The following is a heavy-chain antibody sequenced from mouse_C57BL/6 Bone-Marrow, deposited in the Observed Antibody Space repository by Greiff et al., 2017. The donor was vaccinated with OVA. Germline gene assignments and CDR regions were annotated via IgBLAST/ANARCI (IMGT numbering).Heavy chain of an antibody. V-gene: IGHV7-1*01. CDR2: SRNKANDYTT. Sequence: EVQVVESGGGLVQSGRSLRLSCATSGFTFSDFYMEWVRQAPGKGLEWIAASRNKANDYTTEYSASVKGRFIVSRDTSQSILYLQMNALRAEDTAIYYCARYTHDAMDYWGQGTSVTVSS. CDR3: ARYTHDAMDY. J-gene: IGHJ4*01. D-gene: IGHD5-1-1*01. CDR1: GFTFSDFY.